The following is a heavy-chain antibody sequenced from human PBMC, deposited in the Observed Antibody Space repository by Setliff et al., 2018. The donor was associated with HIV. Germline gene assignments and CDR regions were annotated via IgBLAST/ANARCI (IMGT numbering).Heavy chain of an antibody. CDR3: ATGGHRLHDF. J-gene: IGHJ4*02. Sequence: KPSETLSLTCTVSGGSISGSTYYWGWIRQPPGKGLEWIGTIYYSGGTYYKSSLKTRLIISLDTSKNQFSLKLRSVTAADTAVYYCATGGHRLHDFWGQGTLVTVSS. V-gene: IGHV4-39*07. CDR2: IYYSGGT. CDR1: GGSISGSTYY. D-gene: IGHD1-26*01.